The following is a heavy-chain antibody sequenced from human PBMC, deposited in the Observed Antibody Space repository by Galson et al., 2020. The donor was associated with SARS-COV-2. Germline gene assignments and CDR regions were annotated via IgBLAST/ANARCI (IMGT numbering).Heavy chain of an antibody. J-gene: IGHJ6*02. CDR3: ATALSITMVRGKYYYYYGMDV. CDR2: FDPEDGET. D-gene: IGHD3-10*01. Sequence: ASVKVSCKVSGYTLTELSMHWVRQAPGKGLEWMGGFDPEDGETIYAQKFQGRVTMTEDTSTDTAYMELSSLRSEDTAVYYCATALSITMVRGKYYYYYGMDVWGQGTTVTVSS. V-gene: IGHV1-24*01. CDR1: GYTLTELS.